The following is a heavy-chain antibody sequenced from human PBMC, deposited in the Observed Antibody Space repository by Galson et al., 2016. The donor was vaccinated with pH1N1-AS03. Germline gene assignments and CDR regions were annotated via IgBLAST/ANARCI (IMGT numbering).Heavy chain of an antibody. Sequence: SLTCTVSGGSISSGIYYWSWMRQPPGKELEWIGRIYTSGSTNYNPSLKSRVTISVDTSKNQFSLKLSSVPAADTAVYYCARDGGSAYGMDVWGQGTTVTVSS. CDR1: GGSISSGIYY. CDR2: IYTSGST. CDR3: ARDGGSAYGMDV. D-gene: IGHD2-15*01. J-gene: IGHJ6*02. V-gene: IGHV4-61*02.